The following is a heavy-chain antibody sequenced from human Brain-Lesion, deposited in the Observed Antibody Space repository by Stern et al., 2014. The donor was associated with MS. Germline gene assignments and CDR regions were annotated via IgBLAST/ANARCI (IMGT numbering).Heavy chain of an antibody. CDR2: VNNEGRRT. CDR3: ARGERWFDS. J-gene: IGHJ5*01. V-gene: IGHV3-74*02. CDR1: GFTFSNYW. Sequence: EDQLVESGGGLIQPGGSLRLSCEASGFTFSNYWMPWVRHAPGKGLGWVSRVNNEGRRTSYADSVKGRFTMSRDNAKNTLYLQMNSLRVEDTAIYYCARGERWFDSWGQGTLVTVSS. D-gene: IGHD3-10*01.